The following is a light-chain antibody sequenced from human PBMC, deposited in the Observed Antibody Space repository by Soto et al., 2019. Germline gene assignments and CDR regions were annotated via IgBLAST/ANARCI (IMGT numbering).Light chain of an antibody. J-gene: IGKJ4*01. Sequence: DIQMTQSPSSVSASVGDRVTITCRASQDINNWLAWYQQKPGIAPKLLISAASTLQSGVPSRFSGSGSGTDFTLPISSLQPEDLGNYYCQQANSFPLSFGGGTKVQI. V-gene: IGKV1-12*01. CDR2: AAS. CDR1: QDINNW. CDR3: QQANSFPLS.